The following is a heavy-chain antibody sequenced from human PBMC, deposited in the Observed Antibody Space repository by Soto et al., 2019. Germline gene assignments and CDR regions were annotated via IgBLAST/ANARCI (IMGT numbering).Heavy chain of an antibody. J-gene: IGHJ3*02. CDR3: ARENPDDAFDI. Sequence: PGGALRLCCAASGFTFSSYEMNWVRQAPGKGLEWVSYISFSGSTIYYADSVKGRFTISRDNAKKSLDLQVNSLRAEDTAVYYCARENPDDAFDIWGQGTMVTVSS. V-gene: IGHV3-48*03. CDR1: GFTFSSYE. CDR2: ISFSGSTI.